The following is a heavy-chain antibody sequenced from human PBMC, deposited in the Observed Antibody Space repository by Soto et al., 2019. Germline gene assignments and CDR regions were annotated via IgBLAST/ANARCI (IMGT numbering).Heavy chain of an antibody. CDR1: GGSISGGVGGLYY. Sequence: QLQLRESGPGLVKPSETLSLTCTVSGGSISGGVGGLYYWSWIRQPPGKGLEWIGYIYDSGSTYYIPSLKSRVTISVDTSKNQVSLRLSSVTAADTAVHYCAREVIPLTTDWYFDLWGRGTLVTVSS. D-gene: IGHD4-17*01. CDR3: AREVIPLTTDWYFDL. V-gene: IGHV4-30-4*01. CDR2: IYDSGST. J-gene: IGHJ2*01.